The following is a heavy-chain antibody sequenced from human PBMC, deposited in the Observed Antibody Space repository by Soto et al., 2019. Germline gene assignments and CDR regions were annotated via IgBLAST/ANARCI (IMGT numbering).Heavy chain of an antibody. Sequence: ASVKLSCKASGYSFHTYAISWVRQAPGQGLEWVGWISGYNGNTNYAQKFQGRVTLTTDTSTKTAFMELRSLTGDDTAVYYCAREYGMDVWGQGTTVTVS. V-gene: IGHV1-18*01. CDR2: ISGYNGNT. CDR1: GYSFHTYA. J-gene: IGHJ6*02. CDR3: AREYGMDV.